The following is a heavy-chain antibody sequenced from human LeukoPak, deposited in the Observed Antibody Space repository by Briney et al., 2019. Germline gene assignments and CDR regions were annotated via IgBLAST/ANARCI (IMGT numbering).Heavy chain of an antibody. CDR2: IYYSGST. V-gene: IGHV4-61*05. J-gene: IGHJ4*02. Sequence: PSETLSLTCTVSGGSIRSSSYHWSWIRQPPGKGLEWIGYIYYSGSTNYNPSLKSRVTISLDTSKNQFSLKVSSVTAADTAVYYCARHSSGYLSYFDYWGQGTLVPVSS. D-gene: IGHD3-22*01. CDR3: ARHSSGYLSYFDY. CDR1: GGSIRSSSYH.